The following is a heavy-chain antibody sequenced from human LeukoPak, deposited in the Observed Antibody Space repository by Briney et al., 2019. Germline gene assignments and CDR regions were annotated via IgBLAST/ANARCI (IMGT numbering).Heavy chain of an antibody. CDR1: GDSISSSIYY. D-gene: IGHD2-2*01. Sequence: SETLSLTCTVSGDSISSSIYYWGWLRQPPGKGLEWSGSSYYSRCTYYNPSLKSRVTISVDTSKNQFSLKLRSVTAADTAVYYCARQDDIVVVPAFYYYYYGMDVWGQGTTVTVSS. J-gene: IGHJ6*02. CDR2: SYYSRCT. V-gene: IGHV4-39*01. CDR3: ARQDDIVVVPAFYYYYYGMDV.